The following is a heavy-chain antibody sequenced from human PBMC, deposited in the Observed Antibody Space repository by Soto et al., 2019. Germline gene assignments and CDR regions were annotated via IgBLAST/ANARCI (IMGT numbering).Heavy chain of an antibody. V-gene: IGHV3-21*01. CDR1: GFTFSSYS. CDR2: ISSSSSYI. D-gene: IGHD6-19*01. Sequence: GASLRLSCAASGFTFSSYSMNWVRQAPGKGLEWVSSISSSSSYIYYAGSVKGRFTISRDNFKNSLYLQMDSLRAEDTAVYYCARDRGSSGWYYFDYWGQGTLVTVSS. CDR3: ARDRGSSGWYYFDY. J-gene: IGHJ4*02.